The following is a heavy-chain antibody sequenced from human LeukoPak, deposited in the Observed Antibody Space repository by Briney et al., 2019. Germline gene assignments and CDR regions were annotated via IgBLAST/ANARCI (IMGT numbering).Heavy chain of an antibody. V-gene: IGHV4-39*01. J-gene: IGHJ5*02. D-gene: IGHD6-19*01. CDR2: IYNRGGT. CDR1: GGSITSSGYY. CDR3: ASGWPHWFDP. Sequence: SETLSLTCTVSGGSITSSGYYWAWIRQPPGKGLEWIGSIYNRGGTYYEASLRSRLTVFVDTSKNQLSLKLTSVTAADTAVYYCASGWPHWFDPWGQGTLVTVSS.